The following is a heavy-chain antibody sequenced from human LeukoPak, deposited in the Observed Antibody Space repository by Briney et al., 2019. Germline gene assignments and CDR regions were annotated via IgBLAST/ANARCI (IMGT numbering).Heavy chain of an antibody. CDR3: AREDGDYYPSAY. D-gene: IGHD4-17*01. CDR1: GGSISSSSYY. CDR2: IYYSGIT. Sequence: PSETLSLTCTVSGGSISSSSYYWGWIRQPPGKGLEWIGYIYYSGITNYNPSLKSRVTISVDTSKNQFSLHLSSVTAADTAVYYCAREDGDYYPSAYWGQGALVTVSS. J-gene: IGHJ4*02. V-gene: IGHV4-61*01.